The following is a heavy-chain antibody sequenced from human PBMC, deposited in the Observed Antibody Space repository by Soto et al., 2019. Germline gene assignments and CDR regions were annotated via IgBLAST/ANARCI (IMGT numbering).Heavy chain of an antibody. J-gene: IGHJ4*02. CDR1: GFTFSNYD. V-gene: IGHV3-23*01. Sequence: GSLTLSCADYGFTFSNYDMRWVRQPPGEVLEWVSTISDRGGSTYYAGSVKARFTISRDNSNNTLYLHMNILSAEDTAVYYCAKRDSLLWGQGTLVTVSS. D-gene: IGHD2-15*01. CDR3: AKRDSLL. CDR2: ISDRGGST.